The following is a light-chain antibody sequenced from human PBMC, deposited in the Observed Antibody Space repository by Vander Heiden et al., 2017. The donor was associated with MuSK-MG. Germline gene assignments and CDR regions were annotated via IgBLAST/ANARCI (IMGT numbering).Light chain of an antibody. J-gene: IGLJ2*01. CDR3: QVWDSSSDPYVV. Sequence: SYVLTQPPSVSVAPGKTARLTCGGNNIGSKSVHWYQQKPGQAPVLVIYYDSDRPSGIPERFSGSNSGNTATLTISRVEAGDEADYYCQVWDSSSDPYVVFGGGTKLTVL. V-gene: IGLV3-21*04. CDR1: NIGSKS. CDR2: YDS.